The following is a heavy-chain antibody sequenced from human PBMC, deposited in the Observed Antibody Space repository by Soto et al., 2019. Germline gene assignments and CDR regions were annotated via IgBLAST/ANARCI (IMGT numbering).Heavy chain of an antibody. CDR3: VKDGDCSGGTCYSGLD. CDR1: GFRFDDYA. Sequence: GGSLRLSCEASGFRFDDYAMHWVRQAPGKGLEWVAGISWDWSTVAYADSVKGRFTISRDSAKSSLYLQMNSLTSEDTASYYCVKDGDCSGGTCYSGLDWGQGTLVTVSS. CDR2: ISWDWSTV. D-gene: IGHD2-15*01. J-gene: IGHJ4*02. V-gene: IGHV3-9*01.